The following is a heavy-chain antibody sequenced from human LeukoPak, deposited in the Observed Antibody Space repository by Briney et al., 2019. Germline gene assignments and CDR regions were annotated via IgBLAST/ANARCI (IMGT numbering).Heavy chain of an antibody. J-gene: IGHJ5*02. CDR2: IYYSGST. CDR3: AKRKGVWGNYFDP. D-gene: IGHD3-16*01. CDR1: GGSISSSSYY. V-gene: IGHV4-39*01. Sequence: PSETLSLTCTVSGGSISSSSYYWGWIRQPPGKGLEWIGSIYYSGSTYYNPSLKSRLTIFVDTSKNQFSLRLNSVTAADAALYYCAKRKGVWGNYFDPWGQGILVTVSS.